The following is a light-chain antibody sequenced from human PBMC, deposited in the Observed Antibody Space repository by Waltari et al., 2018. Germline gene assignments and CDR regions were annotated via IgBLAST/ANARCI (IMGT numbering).Light chain of an antibody. CDR1: QTIRGW. V-gene: IGKV1-5*01. J-gene: IGKJ1*01. CDR2: DAS. CDR3: QQYSSFST. Sequence: DIQMTPSPSMLSASVGARVTITCRASQTIRGWLAWYQLKPGLPPKLLIYDASNLGGGVPSRFSGSGFGTNFTLTISSLQPDDFATYYCQQYSSFSTFGLGTKV.